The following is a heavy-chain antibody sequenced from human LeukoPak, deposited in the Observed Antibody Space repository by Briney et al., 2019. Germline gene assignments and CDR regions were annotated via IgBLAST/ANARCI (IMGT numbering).Heavy chain of an antibody. CDR2: IRGGSSYI. D-gene: IGHD6-19*01. J-gene: IGHJ5*02. Sequence: GGSLRLSCAASGFTFKSYGMNWFGRAPGKGLGWVSSIRGGSSYIYYADSVKGRFTISRANAKNSLYLQMNSLRAEDTAVYYCARDQSSVAGTTYNWFDPWGQGTLVTVSS. CDR1: GFTFKSYG. CDR3: ARDQSSVAGTTYNWFDP. V-gene: IGHV3-21*01.